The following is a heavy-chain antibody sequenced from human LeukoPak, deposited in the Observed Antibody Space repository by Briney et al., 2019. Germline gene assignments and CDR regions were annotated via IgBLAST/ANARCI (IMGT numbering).Heavy chain of an antibody. V-gene: IGHV1-18*01. CDR1: GYSFSSFG. CDR2: ISAYTGNA. D-gene: IGHD3-22*01. CDR3: ARYRLSDSPINWFDP. J-gene: IGHJ5*02. Sequence: GASVKVSCKAPGYSFSSFGITWVRQAPGQGLEWMGWISAYTGNAQYAQKFQGRVTMTTDTSTNTAYMELGSLTSDDTAVYYCARYRLSDSPINWFDPWGQGTLVTVSS.